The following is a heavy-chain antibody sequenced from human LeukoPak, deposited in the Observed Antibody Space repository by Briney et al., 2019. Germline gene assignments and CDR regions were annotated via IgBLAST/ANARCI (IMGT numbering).Heavy chain of an antibody. V-gene: IGHV3-53*01. CDR2: LYSDGNT. J-gene: IGHJ4*02. CDR3: ARGVEPLAANTLAY. D-gene: IGHD1-14*01. Sequence: GGSLRLSCAASGFTVITNDMTWVRQAPGKGRDWVAVLYSDGNTKYADSVQGRFTISRDNSKNTLYLEMNSLSPDDTAVYYCARGVEPLAANTLAYWGQGTLVTVSS. CDR1: GFTVITND.